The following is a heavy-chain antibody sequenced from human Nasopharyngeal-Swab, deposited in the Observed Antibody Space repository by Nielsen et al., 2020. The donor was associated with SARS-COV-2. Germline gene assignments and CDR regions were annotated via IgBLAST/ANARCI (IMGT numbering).Heavy chain of an antibody. D-gene: IGHD6-6*01. CDR3: ARGCNIASRLLDS. V-gene: IGHV4-34*01. CDR2: INHSGST. J-gene: IGHJ4*02. Sequence: SETLSLTCAASGGSFSYYFWTWIRQTPGKGMEWIGEINHSGSTNYNPSLKSRATIEVDTSKNQFSLQLRSVTSADTAVYYCARGCNIASRLLDSWDQGALVIVSS. CDR1: GGSFSYYF.